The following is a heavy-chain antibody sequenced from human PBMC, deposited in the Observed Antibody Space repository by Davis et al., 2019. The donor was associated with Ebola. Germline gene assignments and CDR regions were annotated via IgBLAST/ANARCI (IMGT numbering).Heavy chain of an antibody. CDR1: GFTFSSYA. CDR3: ARQMNDYSPSLADY. J-gene: IGHJ4*02. Sequence: PGGSLRLSCAASGFTFSSYAMSWVRQAPGKGLEWVSAISGSGGSTDYADSVKGRFTISRDNAKNSLYLQMNSLRAEDTAVYYCARQMNDYSPSLADYWGQGTLVTVSS. CDR2: ISGSGGST. V-gene: IGHV3-23*01. D-gene: IGHD4-11*01.